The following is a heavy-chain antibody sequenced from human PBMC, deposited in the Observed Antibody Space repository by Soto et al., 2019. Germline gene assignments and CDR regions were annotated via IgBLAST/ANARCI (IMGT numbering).Heavy chain of an antibody. J-gene: IGHJ4*02. D-gene: IGHD5-12*01. CDR1: GGSFSGYY. CDR3: ARGLRARNLRDRDGYNYADY. Sequence: SETLSLTCAVYGGSFSGYYWSWIRQPPGKGLEWIGEINHSGSTNYNPSLKSRVTISVDTSKNQFSLKLSSVTAADTAVYYCARGLRARNLRDRDGYNYADYWGQGTLVTVSS. V-gene: IGHV4-34*01. CDR2: INHSGST.